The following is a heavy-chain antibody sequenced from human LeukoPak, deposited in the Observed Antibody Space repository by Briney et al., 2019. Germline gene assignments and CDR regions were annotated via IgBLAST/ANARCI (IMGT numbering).Heavy chain of an antibody. Sequence: ASVTVSCKASGYTFTDYDINWVRQAAGQGLEWLGWMNPKSGNTGYAQKFRGRVTMTRDTSISTAYMEVSGLRSEDTAVYYCARVAYYYDSAGFYLNYFYGMDVWGQGTTVTVSS. CDR1: GYTFTDYD. CDR3: ARVAYYYDSAGFYLNYFYGMDV. D-gene: IGHD3-22*01. J-gene: IGHJ6*02. V-gene: IGHV1-8*01. CDR2: MNPKSGNT.